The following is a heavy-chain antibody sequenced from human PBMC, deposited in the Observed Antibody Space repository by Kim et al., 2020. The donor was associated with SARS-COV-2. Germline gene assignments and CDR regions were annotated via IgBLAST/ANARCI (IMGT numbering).Heavy chain of an antibody. CDR3: AKTPITMIVVVITMFDY. J-gene: IGHJ4*02. CDR2: ISGSGGST. D-gene: IGHD3-22*01. V-gene: IGHV3-23*01. CDR1: GFTFSSYA. Sequence: GGSLRLSCAASGFTFSSYAMSWVRQAPGKGLEWVSAISGSGGSTYYADSVKGRFTISRDNSKNTLYLQMNSLRAEDTAVYYCAKTPITMIVVVITMFDYWGQGTLVTVSS.